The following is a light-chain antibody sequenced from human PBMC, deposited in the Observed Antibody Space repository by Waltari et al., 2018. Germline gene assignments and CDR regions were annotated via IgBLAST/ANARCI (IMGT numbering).Light chain of an antibody. J-gene: IGKJ5*01. Sequence: DIQLTQSPSFLSASVGDRVTITCRASQDISSHIAWYQKNQGKAPKLLVYGASTLGSGVPSGFSGGGSVTEFTLTISSLQPEDFATYYCQQLNSYPITFGQGTRLEIK. CDR3: QQLNSYPIT. CDR1: QDISSH. CDR2: GAS. V-gene: IGKV1-9*01.